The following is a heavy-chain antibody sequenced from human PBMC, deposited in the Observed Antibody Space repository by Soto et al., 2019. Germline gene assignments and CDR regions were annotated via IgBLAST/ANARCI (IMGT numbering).Heavy chain of an antibody. V-gene: IGHV2-5*01. CDR3: AHSGAMTKIPTRINGNTRYNWFDP. D-gene: IGHD1-7*01. Sequence: QITLKESGPTLVKPTQTLTLTCTFSGFSLSTSGVGVSWIRQPPGKALEWLALIYCNDDKRYSPSLKSRLPIPRDTSKDQVVLTMTKVDPVDTATYYCAHSGAMTKIPTRINGNTRYNWFDPWGQGTLVTVSS. CDR1: GFSLSTSGVG. J-gene: IGHJ5*02. CDR2: IYCNDDK.